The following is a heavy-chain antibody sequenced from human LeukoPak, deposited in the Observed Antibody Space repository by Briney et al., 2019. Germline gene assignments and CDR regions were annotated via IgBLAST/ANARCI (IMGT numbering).Heavy chain of an antibody. J-gene: IGHJ4*02. V-gene: IGHV3-30*02. CDR3: AKLSKAGIAVAGRNY. D-gene: IGHD6-19*01. CDR1: GFTLSNYG. Sequence: GGSLRLSCAASGFTLSNYGIHWVRQAPGKGLEWVAFIWSDGVNKYYADSVKGRFTISRDNSKNTLYLQMNSLRAEDTAVYYCAKLSKAGIAVAGRNYWGQGTLVTVSS. CDR2: IWSDGVNK.